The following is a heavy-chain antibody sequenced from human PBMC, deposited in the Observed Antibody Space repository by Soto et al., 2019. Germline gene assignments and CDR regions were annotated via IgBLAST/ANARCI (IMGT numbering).Heavy chain of an antibody. Sequence: QVQLQESGPGLVKPSETLSLTCTVSGGSVSSGSHQWSWIRQSPGKGLEWIGYIYYTGSTNYNPSRKGRGTISVDTSKNQFALKLTSVAAADTALYFCARLQLYDFWSGSVAMDVWGQGTTVTVSS. J-gene: IGHJ6*02. D-gene: IGHD3-3*01. V-gene: IGHV4-61*01. CDR3: ARLQLYDFWSGSVAMDV. CDR1: GGSVSSGSHQ. CDR2: IYYTGST.